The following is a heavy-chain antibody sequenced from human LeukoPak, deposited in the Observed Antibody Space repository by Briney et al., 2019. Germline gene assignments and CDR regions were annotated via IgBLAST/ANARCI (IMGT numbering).Heavy chain of an antibody. CDR1: GSTFSSYS. Sequence: KTGGSLRLSCAASGSTFSSYSMNWVRQAPGKGLEWVSSISSSSSYIYYADSVKGRFTISRDNAKNSLYLQMNSLRAEDTAVYYCCSGDIVATRNDYWGQGTLVTVSS. J-gene: IGHJ4*02. CDR2: ISSSSSYI. V-gene: IGHV3-21*01. CDR3: CSGDIVATRNDY. D-gene: IGHD5-12*01.